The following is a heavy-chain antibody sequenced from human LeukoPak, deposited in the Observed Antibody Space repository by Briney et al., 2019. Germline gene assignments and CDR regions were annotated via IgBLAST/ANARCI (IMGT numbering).Heavy chain of an antibody. CDR2: ISYDGSNK. Sequence: QSGGSLRLSCAASGFTFSSYAMHWVRQAPGKGLEWVAVISYDGSNKYYADSVKGRFTISRDNSKNTLYLQMNSLRAEDTAVYYCARGTYYYDSSGYDEYFQRWGQGTLVTVSS. CDR3: ARGTYYYDSSGYDEYFQR. CDR1: GFTFSSYA. J-gene: IGHJ1*01. V-gene: IGHV3-30-3*01. D-gene: IGHD3-22*01.